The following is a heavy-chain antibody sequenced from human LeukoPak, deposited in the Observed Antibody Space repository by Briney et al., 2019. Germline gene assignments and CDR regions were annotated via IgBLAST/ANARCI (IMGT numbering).Heavy chain of an antibody. CDR2: IFPSGGEI. D-gene: IGHD6-19*01. J-gene: IGHJ4*02. Sequence: PGGSLRLSCAASGFTFSTFAMIWVRQPPGKGLEWVSSIFPSGGEIHYADSVRGRFTISRDNSKSTLSLQMNSLRAEDTAVYYCALIAVAASIDYWGQGTLVTVSS. CDR3: ALIAVAASIDY. CDR1: GFTFSTFA. V-gene: IGHV3-23*01.